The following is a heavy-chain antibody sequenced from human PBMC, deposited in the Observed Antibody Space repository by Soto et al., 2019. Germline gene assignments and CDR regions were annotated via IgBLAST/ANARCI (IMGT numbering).Heavy chain of an antibody. J-gene: IGHJ5*02. CDR2: IFTRDSET. CDR3: ARGYFDSGHAYDL. D-gene: IGHD3-10*01. CDR1: GHLFNNHW. Sequence: EQLEQSGAEVKKPGESLKISCKGPGHLFNNHWIGWVRQTPGKGLEWMGLIFTRDSETKTSPSFQGHVSFSVDNSINTVYLQWTSLKTTDTGISFCARGYFDSGHAYDLWGQGTLVTVSS. V-gene: IGHV5-51*01.